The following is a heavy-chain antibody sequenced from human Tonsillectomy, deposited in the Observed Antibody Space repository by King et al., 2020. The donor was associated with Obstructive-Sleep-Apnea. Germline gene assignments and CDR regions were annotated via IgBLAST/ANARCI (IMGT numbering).Heavy chain of an antibody. CDR1: GFTFSSYS. Sequence: VQLVESGGGLVKPGGSLRLSCAASGFTFSSYSMNWVRQAPGKGLEWVSSISSSSSCIYYADSVKGRFTISRDNAKNSLYLQMNSLRAEDTAVYYCARELDCSGGSCYSVWAFDIWGQGTMVTVSS. D-gene: IGHD2-15*01. CDR3: ARELDCSGGSCYSVWAFDI. CDR2: ISSSSSCI. J-gene: IGHJ3*02. V-gene: IGHV3-21*01.